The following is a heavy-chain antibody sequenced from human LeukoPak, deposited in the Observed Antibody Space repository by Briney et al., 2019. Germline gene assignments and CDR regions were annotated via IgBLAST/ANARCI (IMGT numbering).Heavy chain of an antibody. CDR1: GGSFSGYY. CDR3: ARVAVYPFDY. CDR2: INHSGST. D-gene: IGHD2-8*02. J-gene: IGHJ4*02. Sequence: SETLSLTXAVYGGSFSGYYWSWIRQPPGKGLEWIGEINHSGSTNYNPSLKSRVTISVDTSKNQFSLKLSSVTAADTAVYYCARVAVYPFDYWGQGTLVTVSS. V-gene: IGHV4-34*01.